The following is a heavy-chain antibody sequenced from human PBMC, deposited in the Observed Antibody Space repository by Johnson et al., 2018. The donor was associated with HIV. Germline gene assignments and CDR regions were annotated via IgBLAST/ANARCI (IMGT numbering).Heavy chain of an antibody. Sequence: VQLVESRGVLVQPGGSLRLSCAASGFTVSSNEMSWVRQAPGKGLEWVSVIYSGGSTYYADSVKGRFTISRDNSKNTLYLQMNSLRTVDTAVYYCARGYTWNDVSIWGQGTMVTVSS. CDR1: GFTVSSNE. CDR3: ARGYTWNDVSI. CDR2: IYSGGST. J-gene: IGHJ3*02. V-gene: IGHV3-66*02. D-gene: IGHD1-1*01.